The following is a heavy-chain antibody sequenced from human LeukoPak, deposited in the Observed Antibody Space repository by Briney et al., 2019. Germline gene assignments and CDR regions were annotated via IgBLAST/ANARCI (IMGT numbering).Heavy chain of an antibody. J-gene: IGHJ6*02. V-gene: IGHV3-30*18. CDR2: ISYDGSNE. D-gene: IGHD6-6*01. CDR1: GFTFSNYG. CDR3: AKGNIAARQDIMDV. Sequence: EPGGSLRLSCAASGFTFSNYGMHWVRQAPGKGLEWVAVISYDGSNEYYADSVKGRFTISRDNSKNTLYLQMNSLRVEDTAVYYCAKGNIAARQDIMDVWGQGTTVTVSS.